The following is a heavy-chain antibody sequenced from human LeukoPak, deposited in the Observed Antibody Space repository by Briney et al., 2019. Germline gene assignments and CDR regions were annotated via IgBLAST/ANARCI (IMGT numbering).Heavy chain of an antibody. V-gene: IGHV5-51*01. CDR2: IYPGDSDS. CDR1: GYNFTSYW. J-gene: IGHJ3*01. CDR3: ARGHHVVVATATWASDAFDL. D-gene: IGHD2-21*02. Sequence: GESLQISCKGSGYNFTSYWIGWVRQMPGKGLEWMGIIYPGDSDSRLSPSLQGQVTISADKSISTAYPQWNSLKASDTAMYYCARGHHVVVATATWASDAFDLWGQGTMVTVSS.